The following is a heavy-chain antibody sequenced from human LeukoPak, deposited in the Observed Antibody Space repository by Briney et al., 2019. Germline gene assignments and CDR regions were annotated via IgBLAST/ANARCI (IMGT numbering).Heavy chain of an antibody. Sequence: GGSLRLSCAASGFTFSTYWMNWVRQAPGKGLEWVANVNPDGSETYYLDSVKGRFTISRDNVKNSLYLLMNSLRAEDTAVHYCGRWGIEAAIDYWGQGTLVTVSS. CDR2: VNPDGSET. CDR3: GRWGIEAAIDY. V-gene: IGHV3-7*01. CDR1: GFTFSTYW. D-gene: IGHD2-2*01. J-gene: IGHJ4*02.